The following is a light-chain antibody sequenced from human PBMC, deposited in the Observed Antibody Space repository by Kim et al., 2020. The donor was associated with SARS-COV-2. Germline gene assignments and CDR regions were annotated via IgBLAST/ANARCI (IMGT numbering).Light chain of an antibody. CDR2: KDS. CDR3: QSADSRGTYLV. V-gene: IGLV3-25*02. J-gene: IGLJ2*01. CDR1: ALPKQY. Sequence: SYELTQPPSVSVSPGQTARITCSGDALPKQYAYWYQQKPGQAPVLVIYKDSERPSGIPERFSGSSSGTTVTLTISGVQAEEEADYYCQSADSRGTYLVFG.